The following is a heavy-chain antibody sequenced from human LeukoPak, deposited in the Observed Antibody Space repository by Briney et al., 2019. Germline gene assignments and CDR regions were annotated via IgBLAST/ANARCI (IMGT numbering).Heavy chain of an antibody. CDR1: GGSISSYY. Sequence: SETLSLTCTVSGGSISSYYWSWIRQPPGKGLEWIGYIYYSGSTNYNPSLKSRVTMSVDTSKNQFSLKLSSVTAADTAVYYCARHNYYSNYGDWFDPWGQGTLVTVSS. CDR3: ARHNYYSNYGDWFDP. V-gene: IGHV4-59*08. D-gene: IGHD4-11*01. CDR2: IYYSGST. J-gene: IGHJ5*02.